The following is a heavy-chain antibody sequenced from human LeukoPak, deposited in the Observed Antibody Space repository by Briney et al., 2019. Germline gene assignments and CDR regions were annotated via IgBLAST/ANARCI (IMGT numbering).Heavy chain of an antibody. CDR1: GYTFINYD. Sequence: ASVKVSCKASGYTFINYDMNWVRQVTGQGLEWLGWMNPNNENTGSAQKFQGRVTFATDTSISTAYMELSSLRSEDTAVYYCARDRLGAEGENYFDYWGQGTLVTVSS. V-gene: IGHV1-8*03. CDR3: ARDRLGAEGENYFDY. J-gene: IGHJ4*02. D-gene: IGHD1-26*01. CDR2: MNPNNENT.